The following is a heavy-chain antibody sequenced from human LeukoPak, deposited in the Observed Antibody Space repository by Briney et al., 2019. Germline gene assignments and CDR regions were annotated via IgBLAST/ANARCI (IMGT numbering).Heavy chain of an antibody. V-gene: IGHV4-38-2*02. CDR2: IYHSGST. CDR3: AREGWSGYYRYEYGGFDY. Sequence: SETLSLTCTVSGYSISSGYYWGWIRQPPGKGLEWIGSIYHSGSTYYNPSLKSRVTISVDTSKNQFSLKLSSVTAADTAVYYCAREGWSGYYRYEYGGFDYWGQGTLVTVSS. J-gene: IGHJ4*02. CDR1: GYSISSGYY. D-gene: IGHD3-3*01.